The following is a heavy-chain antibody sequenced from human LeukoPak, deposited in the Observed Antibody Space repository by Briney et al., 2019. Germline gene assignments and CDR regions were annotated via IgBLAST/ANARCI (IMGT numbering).Heavy chain of an antibody. J-gene: IGHJ4*02. CDR3: ASDPPYTSSSAW. V-gene: IGHV1-58*01. CDR2: ILVGSGNT. D-gene: IGHD2-2*01. CDR1: GFTFTSTA. Sequence: GASVKVSCKASGFTFTSTAVQWVRQARGQRLEWTGWILVGSGNTNYAQMFQERVTLTWDVSTSTAYMVLSSLRSEDTAIYYCASDPPYTSSSAWWGQGTLVTVSS.